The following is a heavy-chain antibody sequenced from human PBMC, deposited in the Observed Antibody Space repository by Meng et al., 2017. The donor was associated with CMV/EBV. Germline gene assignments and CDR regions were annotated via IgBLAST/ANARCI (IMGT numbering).Heavy chain of an antibody. V-gene: IGHV3-30-3*01. J-gene: IGHJ6*02. CDR2: ISYDGSNK. CDR1: GFTFSSYA. Sequence: GESLKISCAASGFTFSSYAMHWVRQAPGKGLEWVAVISYDGSNKYYADSVKGRFTISRDNSKNTLYLQMNSLRAEDTAVYYCARDIKMGRYYYGMDVWGQGTTVTVSS. D-gene: IGHD5-24*01. CDR3: ARDIKMGRYYYGMDV.